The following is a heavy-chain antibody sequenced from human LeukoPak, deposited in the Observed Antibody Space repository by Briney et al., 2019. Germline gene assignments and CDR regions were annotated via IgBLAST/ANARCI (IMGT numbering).Heavy chain of an antibody. CDR1: GYTFTGYY. CDR2: INPNSGGT. CDR3: ASRYYYDSSGYFDY. Sequence: ASVKVSCKASGYTFTGYYMHWVRQAPGQGLEWMGRINPNSGGTNYAQKFQGRVTMTRDTSISTAYMEPSRLRSDDTAVYYCASRYYYDSSGYFDYWGQGTLVTVSS. D-gene: IGHD3-22*01. V-gene: IGHV1-2*06. J-gene: IGHJ4*02.